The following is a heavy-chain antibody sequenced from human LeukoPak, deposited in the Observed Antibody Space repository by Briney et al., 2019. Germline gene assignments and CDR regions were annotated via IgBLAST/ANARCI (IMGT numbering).Heavy chain of an antibody. V-gene: IGHV3-48*03. CDR2: ISSSGTTI. CDR3: ARRNCYYMDV. J-gene: IGHJ6*03. CDR1: GFIFSNYE. Sequence: GGSLRLSCAASGFIFSNYEMKWVRQAPGQGLEWVSYISSSGTTIYYADSVEGRFTISRDNAKNSLYLQMNSLRAEDTAVYYCARRNCYYMDVWGKGTTVTVSS.